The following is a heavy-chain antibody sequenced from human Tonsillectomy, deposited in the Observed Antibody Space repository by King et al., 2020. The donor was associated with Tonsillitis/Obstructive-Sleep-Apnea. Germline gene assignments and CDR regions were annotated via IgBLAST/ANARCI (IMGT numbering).Heavy chain of an antibody. CDR1: GFTFSNCS. CDR3: AKDQGYDFWSGSVI. D-gene: IGHD3-3*01. Sequence: DVQLVESGGGLVQPGGSLRLSCAASGFTFSNCSWSWVLEALGKGLVWVLAIRCSGCSTYYADSVKGRFTISRDNSKNTLYLQMNSLRAEDTAVYFCAKDQGYDFWSGSVIWGQGTMVSVSS. J-gene: IGHJ3*02. V-gene: IGHV3-23*04. CDR2: IRCSGCST.